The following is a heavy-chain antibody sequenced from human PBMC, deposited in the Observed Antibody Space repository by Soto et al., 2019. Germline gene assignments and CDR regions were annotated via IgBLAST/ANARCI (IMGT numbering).Heavy chain of an antibody. CDR1: GFSLSRHG. CDR3: ARDDDYSDNGLDY. D-gene: IGHD4-17*01. V-gene: IGHV3-33*01. Sequence: QVQLGESGGGMVQPGRSLKLSCEATGFSLSRHGLHWVRQAPGKGREWLAVILRDGSAEGYAGAVQGRLTISRDKSKNVLYLEMNIRIAEDTSVYYCARDDDYSDNGLDYGGLGVLVTVSS. CDR2: ILRDGSAE. J-gene: IGHJ4*02.